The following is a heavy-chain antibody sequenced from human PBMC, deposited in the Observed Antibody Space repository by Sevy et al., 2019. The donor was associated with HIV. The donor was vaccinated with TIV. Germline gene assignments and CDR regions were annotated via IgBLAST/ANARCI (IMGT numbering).Heavy chain of an antibody. J-gene: IGHJ4*02. CDR3: AREGGYCSSTSCYPLYYFDY. V-gene: IGHV3-30-3*01. CDR2: ISYDGSNK. CDR1: GFTFSSYA. Sequence: GGSLRLSCAASGFTFSSYAMHWVRQAPGKGLEWVAVISYDGSNKYYADSVKGRFTIPRDNSKNTLYLQMNSLRAEDTAVYYCAREGGYCSSTSCYPLYYFDYWGQGTLVTVSS. D-gene: IGHD2-2*01.